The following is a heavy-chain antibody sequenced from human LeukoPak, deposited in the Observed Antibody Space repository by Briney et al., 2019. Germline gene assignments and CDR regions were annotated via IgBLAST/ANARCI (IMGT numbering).Heavy chain of an antibody. D-gene: IGHD3-10*01. V-gene: IGHV3-11*01. J-gene: IGHJ4*02. CDR3: ARVTMAIRGDYYFDY. CDR1: GFTFSDYY. CDR2: ISSSGSTI. Sequence: GGSLRLSCAASGFTFSDYYMSWIRQAPGKGLEWVSYISSSGSTIYYADSVKGRFTISRDNAKNSLYLQMNSLRSEDTAVYYCARVTMAIRGDYYFDYWGQGTLVTVSS.